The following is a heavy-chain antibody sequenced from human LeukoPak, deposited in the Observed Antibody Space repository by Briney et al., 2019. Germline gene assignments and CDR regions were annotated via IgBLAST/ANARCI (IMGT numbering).Heavy chain of an antibody. V-gene: IGHV4-39*01. CDR3: ASGVSTNDHYYYYGMDV. Sequence: SETLSLTCTVSGGSISSSSYYWGWIRQPPGKGLERIGSIYYSGSTYYNPSLKSRVTISVDTSKNQFSLKLSSVTAADTAVYYCASGVSTNDHYYYYGMDVWGQGTTVTVSS. J-gene: IGHJ6*02. CDR1: GGSISSSSYY. CDR2: IYYSGST. D-gene: IGHD5/OR15-5a*01.